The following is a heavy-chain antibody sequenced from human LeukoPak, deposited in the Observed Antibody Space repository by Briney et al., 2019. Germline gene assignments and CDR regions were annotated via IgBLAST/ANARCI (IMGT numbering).Heavy chain of an antibody. J-gene: IGHJ5*02. D-gene: IGHD6-13*01. CDR1: GFTVSSNY. CDR3: AKRPWGGIAAAGNWFDP. Sequence: PGGSLRLSCAASGFTVSSNYLSWVRQAPGKGLEWVSGISGSGGSTYYADSVKGRFTISRDNSKNTLYLQMNSLRAEDTAVYYCAKRPWGGIAAAGNWFDPWGQGTLVTVSS. V-gene: IGHV3-23*01. CDR2: ISGSGGST.